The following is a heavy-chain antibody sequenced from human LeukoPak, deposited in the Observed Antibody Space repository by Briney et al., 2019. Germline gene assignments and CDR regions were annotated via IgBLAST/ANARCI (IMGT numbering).Heavy chain of an antibody. CDR2: INPSGGST. D-gene: IGHD5-18*01. J-gene: IGHJ5*02. V-gene: IGHV1-46*01. Sequence: ASVKVSCKNSGYTFTGYYIHWVRQAPGQGLEWMGIINPSGGSTSYAEKFQGRVTMTRDMSTSTAYMELSSLRSEDTAVYYCAREMGYSYGYNWFGPWGQGTLVTVSS. CDR1: GYTFTGYY. CDR3: AREMGYSYGYNWFGP.